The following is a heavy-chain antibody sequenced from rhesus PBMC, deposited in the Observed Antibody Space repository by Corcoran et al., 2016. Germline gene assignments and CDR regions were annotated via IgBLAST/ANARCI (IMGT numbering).Heavy chain of an antibody. CDR2: FRSGGTI. J-gene: IGHJ4*01. Sequence: VQLVESGGGLVQPGGSLRVSWEAHGFTRGNSDLAWMRQSPGKGLELVSYFRSGGTIFYSDSVKGRFTVSRDNAKSTLFLQMSSLRVEDTAFYYCGRWGATWLDYWGQGVLVTVSS. CDR1: GFTRGNSD. CDR3: GRWGATWLDY. D-gene: IGHD1-38*01. V-gene: IGHV3S43*01.